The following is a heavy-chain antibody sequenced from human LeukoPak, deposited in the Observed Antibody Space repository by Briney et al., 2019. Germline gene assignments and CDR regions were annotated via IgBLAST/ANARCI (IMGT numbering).Heavy chain of an antibody. J-gene: IGHJ5*02. CDR3: ARSYCGGDCYPNFNWFDP. CDR2: IDHSGST. Sequence: PSETLSLTCTVSGYSISSGYYWGWIRQPPGKGLEWTGSIDHSGSTYYNPSLKSRITISVDTSKNQFSLKLSSVTAADTAVYYCARSYCGGDCYPNFNWFDPWGQGTLVTVSS. CDR1: GYSISSGYY. D-gene: IGHD2-21*02. V-gene: IGHV4-38-2*02.